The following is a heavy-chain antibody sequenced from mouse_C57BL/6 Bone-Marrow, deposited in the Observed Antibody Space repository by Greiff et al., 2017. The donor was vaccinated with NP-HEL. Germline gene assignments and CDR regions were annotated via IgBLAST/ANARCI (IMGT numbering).Heavy chain of an antibody. J-gene: IGHJ3*01. D-gene: IGHD2-12*01. CDR2: IRSKSNNYAT. CDR1: GFSFNTYA. CDR3: VRGAYYIQEGFAY. Sequence: EVMLVESGGGLVQPKGSLKLSCAASGFSFNTYAMNWVRQAPGKGLEWVARIRSKSNNYATYYADSVKDRFTISRDDADSMLYLQMNNLRTEETAMYYCVRGAYYIQEGFAYWGQGTLVTVSA. V-gene: IGHV10-1*01.